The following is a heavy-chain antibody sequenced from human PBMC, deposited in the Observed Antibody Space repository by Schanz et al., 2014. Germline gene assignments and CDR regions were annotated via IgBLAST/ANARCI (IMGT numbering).Heavy chain of an antibody. J-gene: IGHJ5*02. CDR1: GFTVNTNY. D-gene: IGHD1-26*01. CDR3: ARDAWEVLGSLDR. V-gene: IGHV3-53*01. CDR2: LYIRST. Sequence: EVQLVESGGGLIHPGGSLRLSCAVSGFTVNTNYMTWVRQAPGKGLECVSILYIRSTYYADSVKGRFTISRDNSKNMVFLQMNSLRVEDTAIYYCARDAWEVLGSLDRWGQGTLVTVSS.